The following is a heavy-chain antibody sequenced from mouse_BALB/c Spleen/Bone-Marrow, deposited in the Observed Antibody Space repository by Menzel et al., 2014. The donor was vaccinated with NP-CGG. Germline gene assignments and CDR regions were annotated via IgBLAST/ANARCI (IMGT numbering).Heavy chain of an antibody. D-gene: IGHD1-1*01. J-gene: IGHJ2*01. CDR1: GFDFSRYW. V-gene: IGHV4-1*02. CDR2: INPDSSTI. Sequence: EVKVEESGGGRVQPGGSLKLSCAASGFDFSRYWMSWVRQAPGKGLEWIGEINPDSSTINYTPSLKDKFIISRDNAKNTLYLQMSKVRSEDTALYYCARLYYYGLQDYWGQGTTLTVSS. CDR3: ARLYYYGLQDY.